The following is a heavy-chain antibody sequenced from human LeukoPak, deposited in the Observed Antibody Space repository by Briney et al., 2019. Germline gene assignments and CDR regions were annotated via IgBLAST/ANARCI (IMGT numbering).Heavy chain of an antibody. CDR3: ARGVTGIYYYYYMDT. J-gene: IGHJ6*03. D-gene: IGHD3-10*01. CDR1: GYTFTGYY. Sequence: ASVKVSCKASGYTFTGYYIHWVRQAPGQGLEWMGWINPNSGDTNYQGRVTMTRDTSISTAYMELSRLSSDDTAVYYCARGVTGIYYYYYMDTWGKGTTVTVSS. CDR2: INPNSGDT. V-gene: IGHV1-2*02.